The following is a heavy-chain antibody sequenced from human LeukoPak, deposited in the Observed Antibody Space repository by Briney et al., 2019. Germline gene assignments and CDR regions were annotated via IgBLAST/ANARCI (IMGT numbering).Heavy chain of an antibody. Sequence: GGSLRLSCAASGFTFSSHWMTWVRQAPGKGLEWVSAISGSGGSTYYADSVKGRFTISRDNSKNTLYLQMNSLRAEDTAVYYCAKDPTVVVTRTIDYWGQGTLVTVSS. J-gene: IGHJ4*02. V-gene: IGHV3-23*01. D-gene: IGHD3-22*01. CDR2: ISGSGGST. CDR1: GFTFSSHW. CDR3: AKDPTVVVTRTIDY.